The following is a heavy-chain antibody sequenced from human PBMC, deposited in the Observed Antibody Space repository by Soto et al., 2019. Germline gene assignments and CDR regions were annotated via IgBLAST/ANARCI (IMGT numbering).Heavy chain of an antibody. Sequence: SESLSLTCTVSGGSVSSGNYYWSWIRQPPGKGLEWIGYIYYAGTTTYNPSLKSRVSISVDTSKNEVSLKLTSVTAADTAVYYCARIGGYYQALDSWGQGTVVTVSS. CDR3: ARIGGYYQALDS. J-gene: IGHJ4*02. D-gene: IGHD3-22*01. CDR2: IYYAGTT. V-gene: IGHV4-61*01. CDR1: GGSVSSGNYY.